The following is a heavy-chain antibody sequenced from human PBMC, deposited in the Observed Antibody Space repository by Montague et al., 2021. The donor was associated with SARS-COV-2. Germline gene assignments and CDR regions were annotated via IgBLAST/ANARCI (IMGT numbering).Heavy chain of an antibody. CDR3: ARGVRQLGVRYYYYYIDV. J-gene: IGHJ6*03. V-gene: IGHV4-34*01. CDR2: INHSRST. CDR1: GGSFSGYY. Sequence: SXTLSLTCAVYGGSFSGYYWSWIRQPPGKGLEWIGEINHSRSTNYNPSLKSRVTISMDTSKNQFSLKLSSVTAADTAVYYCARGVRQLGVRYYYYYIDVWDKGTTVTVSS. D-gene: IGHD6-6*01.